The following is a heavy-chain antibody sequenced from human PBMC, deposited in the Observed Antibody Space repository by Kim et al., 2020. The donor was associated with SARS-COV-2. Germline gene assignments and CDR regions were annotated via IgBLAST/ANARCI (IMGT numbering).Heavy chain of an antibody. Sequence: NPSLACRVPIAVDTPKNQFSLKLSSVTAADTAVYYCARGRQNRNPYSFDYWGQGTLVTVSS. J-gene: IGHJ4*02. V-gene: IGHV4-31*02. CDR3: ARGRQNRNPYSFDY.